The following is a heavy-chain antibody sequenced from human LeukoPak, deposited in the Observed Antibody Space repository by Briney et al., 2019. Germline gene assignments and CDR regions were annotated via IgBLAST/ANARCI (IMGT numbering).Heavy chain of an antibody. CDR2: INAANGNT. CDR1: GYTFTHYA. Sequence: GASVKVSCKAFGYTFTHYAIHWVRQAPGQRLEWMGWINAANGNTRYSQKFQGRVTITRDASASTVYMELSSLRSEDTAIYYCARGYCSSTTCSIDYWGQGTLVTVSS. J-gene: IGHJ4*02. V-gene: IGHV1-3*01. D-gene: IGHD2-2*01. CDR3: ARGYCSSTTCSIDY.